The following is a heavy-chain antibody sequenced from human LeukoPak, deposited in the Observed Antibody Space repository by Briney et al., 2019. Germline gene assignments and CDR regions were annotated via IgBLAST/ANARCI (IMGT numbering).Heavy chain of an antibody. J-gene: IGHJ4*02. CDR2: INPNGGGT. V-gene: IGHV1-2*02. CDR1: GYTFTGYY. D-gene: IGHD2-15*01. CDR3: ARVESLYCSSGSCYDY. Sequence: GASVKVSCKASGYTFTGYYIHWVRQAPGQGLEWMGWINPNGGGTKYAQKFQGRVTMTRDTSISTAYMELNRLISDDTAVYYCARVESLYCSSGSCYDYWGQGTLVTVSS.